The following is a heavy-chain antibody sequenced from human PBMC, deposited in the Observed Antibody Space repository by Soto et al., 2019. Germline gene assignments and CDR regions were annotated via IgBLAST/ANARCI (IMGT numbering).Heavy chain of an antibody. J-gene: IGHJ3*02. Sequence: ASVKVSCKASGYTFTRYDINWVRQATGQGLEWMGWMNPNSGNTGYAQKFQGRVTMTRNTSISTAYMELSSLRSEDTAVYYCARGSSGWFADAFDIWGQGTMVTVSS. CDR1: GYTFTRYD. D-gene: IGHD6-19*01. V-gene: IGHV1-8*01. CDR2: MNPNSGNT. CDR3: ARGSSGWFADAFDI.